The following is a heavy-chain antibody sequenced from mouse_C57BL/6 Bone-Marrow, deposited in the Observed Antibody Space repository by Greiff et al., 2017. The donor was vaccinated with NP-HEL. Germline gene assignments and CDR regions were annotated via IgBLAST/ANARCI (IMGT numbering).Heavy chain of an antibody. J-gene: IGHJ2*01. V-gene: IGHV1-15*01. CDR1: GYTFTDYE. CDR3: TRRATVDYFDY. Sequence: VKLMESGAELVRPGASVTLSCKASGYTFTDYEMHWVKQTPVHGLEWIGAIDPETGGTAYNQKFKGKAILTADKSSSTAYMELRSLTSEDSAVYYCTRRATVDYFDYWGQGTTLTVSS. D-gene: IGHD1-1*01. CDR2: IDPETGGT.